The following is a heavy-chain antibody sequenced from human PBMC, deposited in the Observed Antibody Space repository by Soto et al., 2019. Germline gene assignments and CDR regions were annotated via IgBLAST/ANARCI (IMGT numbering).Heavy chain of an antibody. V-gene: IGHV3-72*01. D-gene: IGHD3-3*02. Sequence: EVQLVESGGGLVQPGGSLKLSCAASGFTFSDHYMDWVRQAPGKGLEWVGRVRNKANSYTTEYAASVKGRFTISRDASKNSLYLQMNSLKAEDTAVYSCVGQLGGPNDCWGQGALVTVSS. CDR1: GFTFSDHY. CDR3: VGQLGGPNDC. CDR2: VRNKANSYTT. J-gene: IGHJ4*02.